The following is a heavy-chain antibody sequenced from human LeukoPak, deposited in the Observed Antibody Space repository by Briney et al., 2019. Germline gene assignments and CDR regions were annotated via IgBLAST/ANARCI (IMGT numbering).Heavy chain of an antibody. D-gene: IGHD3-10*01. V-gene: IGHV1-8*02. J-gene: IGHJ6*02. CDR1: GYTFTSYD. CDR2: MNPNSGKT. CDR3: ERAPASYGSGNDYSNDYGMGV. Sequence: GASVKVSCKASGYTFTSYDMNWVRQAPGQGLEWVGWMNPNSGKTGYAQKFQGRVSMTRDTSISTAYMELSSLRPEDTAVYYCERAPASYGSGNDYSNDYGMGVWGQGTTLTVTS.